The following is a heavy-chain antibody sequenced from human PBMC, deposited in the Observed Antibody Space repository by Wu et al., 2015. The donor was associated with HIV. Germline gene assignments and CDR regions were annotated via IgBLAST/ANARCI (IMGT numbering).Heavy chain of an antibody. CDR1: GYSFTNYG. V-gene: IGHV1-18*01. CDR2: ISTYNVNT. J-gene: IGHJ3*02. CDR3: ARGRQLELIDDAFDI. Sequence: QVQLVQSGAEVKKPGASVKVSCKASGYSFTNYGIIWVRQAPGQGLEWMGWISTYNVNTKFAQKFQGRVTMTTDTSTSTAYMELRSLRSDDTAVYYCARGRQLELIDDAFDIWGQGTMVTVSS. D-gene: IGHD6-6*01.